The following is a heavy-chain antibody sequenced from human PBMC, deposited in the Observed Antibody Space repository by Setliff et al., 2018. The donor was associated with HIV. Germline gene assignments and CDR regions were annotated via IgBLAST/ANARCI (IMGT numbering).Heavy chain of an antibody. CDR3: ATGIPSDLDY. J-gene: IGHJ4*01. D-gene: IGHD2-21*01. CDR1: GYRFIGHY. V-gene: IGHV1-2*02. CDR2: TNPETGDP. Sequence: ASVKVSCKTSGYRFIGHYLHWVRLAPGQGPEWVGWTNPETGDPNYAQKFRGRVLMTRDTSITTAFLHVAKLTSDDTAIYYCATGIPSDLDYWGQGTLVTVSS.